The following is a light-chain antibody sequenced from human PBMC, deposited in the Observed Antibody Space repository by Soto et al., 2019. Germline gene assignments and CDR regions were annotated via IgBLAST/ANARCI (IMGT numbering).Light chain of an antibody. CDR3: QLYNSPPWT. CDR1: QSISSW. V-gene: IGKV1-5*03. Sequence: DIQMTQSPSTLSAYVGDRVTITCRASQSISSWLAWYQQRPGKVPRLLIYKASTLESGVPTRFSGSGSGTEFTLTISSLQPDDSATYYCQLYNSPPWTFGQGTKVEIK. CDR2: KAS. J-gene: IGKJ1*01.